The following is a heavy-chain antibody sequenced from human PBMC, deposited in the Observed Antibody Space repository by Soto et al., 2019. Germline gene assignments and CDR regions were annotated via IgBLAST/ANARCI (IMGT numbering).Heavy chain of an antibody. CDR3: ARDRTTVTKETSYYYGMDV. V-gene: IGHV1-69*13. Sequence: ASVKVSCKASGGTFSSYAISWVRQAPGQGLEWMGGIIPIFGTANYAQKFQGRVTITADESTSTAYMGLSSLRSEDTAVYYCARDRTTVTKETSYYYGMDVWGQGTTVTVSS. CDR1: GGTFSSYA. CDR2: IIPIFGTA. J-gene: IGHJ6*02. D-gene: IGHD4-17*01.